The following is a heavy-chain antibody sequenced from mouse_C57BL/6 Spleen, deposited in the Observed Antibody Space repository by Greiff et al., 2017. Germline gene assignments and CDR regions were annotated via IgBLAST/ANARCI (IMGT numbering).Heavy chain of an antibody. CDR2: IDPSDSYT. CDR3: ARIGFAY. Sequence: VKLQESGAELVKPGASVKLSCKASGYTFTSYWMQWVKQRPGQGLEWIGEIDPSDSYTNYNQKFKGKATLTVDTSSSTAYMQLSSLTSEDSAVYYCARIGFAYWGQGTLVTVSA. CDR1: GYTFTSYW. J-gene: IGHJ3*01. V-gene: IGHV1-50*01.